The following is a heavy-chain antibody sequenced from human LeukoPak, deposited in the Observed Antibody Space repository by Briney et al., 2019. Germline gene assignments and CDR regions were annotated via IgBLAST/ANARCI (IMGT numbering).Heavy chain of an antibody. CDR2: ISAYNGNT. J-gene: IGHJ4*02. CDR1: GYTFTSYG. V-gene: IGHV1-18*01. Sequence: ASVKVSCKASGYTFTSYGISWVRQAPGQGLEWMGWISAYNGNTNYAQKLQGRVTMTTDTSTSTAYMELRSLRSDDTAVYYCGRDSIAVAGTAFDYWGQGTLVTVSS. CDR3: GRDSIAVAGTAFDY. D-gene: IGHD6-19*01.